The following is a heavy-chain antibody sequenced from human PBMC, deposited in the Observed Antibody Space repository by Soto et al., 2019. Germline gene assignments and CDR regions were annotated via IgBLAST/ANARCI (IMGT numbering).Heavy chain of an antibody. CDR3: ASLRLGELSRA. J-gene: IGHJ5*02. D-gene: IGHD3-16*02. CDR1: GFTFSSYS. CDR2: ISSSSSYI. V-gene: IGHV3-21*01. Sequence: EVQLVESGGGLVKPGGSLRLSCAASGFTFSSYSMNWVRQAPGKGLEWVSSISSSSSYIYYADSVKGRFTISRDNAKNSLDLQMNSLRAEDTAVYYCASLRLGELSRAWGQGTLVTVSS.